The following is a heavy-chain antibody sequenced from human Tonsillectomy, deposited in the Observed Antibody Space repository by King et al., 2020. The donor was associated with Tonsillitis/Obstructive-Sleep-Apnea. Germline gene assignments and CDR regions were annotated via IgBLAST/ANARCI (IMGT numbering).Heavy chain of an antibody. V-gene: IGHV5-51*01. D-gene: IGHD2-2*01. CDR2: IYPGDSDT. Sequence: VQLVESGAEVKKPGESLKISCKGSGYSFTSYWIGWVRQMPGKGLEWMGIIYPGDSDTRYSPSFQGQVTISADKSISTAYLQWSSLKASDTAMYYCARSPLGCCSSTSCYDNWFDPWGQGTLVTVSS. J-gene: IGHJ5*02. CDR1: GYSFTSYW. CDR3: ARSPLGCCSSTSCYDNWFDP.